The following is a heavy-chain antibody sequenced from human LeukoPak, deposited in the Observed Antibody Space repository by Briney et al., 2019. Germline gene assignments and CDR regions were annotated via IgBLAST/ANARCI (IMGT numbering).Heavy chain of an antibody. D-gene: IGHD3-9*01. CDR1: GFTFSDYG. CDR2: ISYDGSTK. V-gene: IGHV3-30*18. Sequence: PGGSLRLSCAASGFTFSDYGMHWVRQAPGKGLEWVAVISYDGSTKYYADSVKGRFTISRDNSKNTLYLQMNSLRVEDTAVYYCANGVGRTMDYDILTGHRAISGRYYMDVWGKGTTVTVSS. CDR3: ANGVGRTMDYDILTGHRAISGRYYMDV. J-gene: IGHJ6*03.